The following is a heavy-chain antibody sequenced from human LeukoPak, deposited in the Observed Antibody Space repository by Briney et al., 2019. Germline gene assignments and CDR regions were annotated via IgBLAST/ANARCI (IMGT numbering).Heavy chain of an antibody. J-gene: IGHJ4*02. V-gene: IGHV1-8*01. CDR1: GYTFTSYD. Sequence: GASVKVSCKASGYTFTSYDINWVRQATGQGLEWMGWMNPNSGNTGYAQKFQGRVTMTRDTSISTAYMELSSLRSEDTAVYYCARGLVNGYVWGSIPSDGWGQGTLVTVSS. CDR2: MNPNSGNT. D-gene: IGHD3-16*01. CDR3: ARGLVNGYVWGSIPSDG.